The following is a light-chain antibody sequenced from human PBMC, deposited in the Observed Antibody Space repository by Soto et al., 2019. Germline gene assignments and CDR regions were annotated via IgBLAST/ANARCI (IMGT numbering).Light chain of an antibody. CDR1: ISDVGGYNF. CDR2: DVS. J-gene: IGLJ1*01. CDR3: SSYTSTSTQV. V-gene: IGLV2-14*01. Sequence: QSALTQPASVSGSPGQSITISCTGTISDVGGYNFVSWYQQYPGKAPKLMIYDVSDRPSGVSNRFSGSKSANTASLTISGLQAEDEADYYCSSYTSTSTQVFGTGTKLTVL.